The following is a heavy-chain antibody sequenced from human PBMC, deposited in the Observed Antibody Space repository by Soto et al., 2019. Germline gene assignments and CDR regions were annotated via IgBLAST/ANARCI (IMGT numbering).Heavy chain of an antibody. V-gene: IGHV1-46*03. CDR3: ARASRFSSGGYSSGCLGGRLAY. CDR1: GYTFTSYY. D-gene: IGHD6-19*01. J-gene: IGHJ4*02. Sequence: ASVKVSCKASGYTFTSYYMHWVRQAPGQGLEWMGIINPSGGSTSYAQKFQGRVTMTRDTSTSTVYMELSSLRSEDTAVYYCARASRFSSGGYSSGCLGGRLAYWAQRTLVTVSS. CDR2: INPSGGST.